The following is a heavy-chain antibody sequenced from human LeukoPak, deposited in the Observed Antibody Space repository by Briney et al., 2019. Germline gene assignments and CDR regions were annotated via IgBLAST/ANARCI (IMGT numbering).Heavy chain of an antibody. CDR3: ARESGPRAADY. D-gene: IGHD1-14*01. V-gene: IGHV3-7*01. CDR1: GFTFSSYW. J-gene: IGHJ4*02. CDR2: IKQDGSEK. Sequence: GGSLRLSCAASGFTFSSYWMSWVRQAPGKGLEWVANIKQDGSEKYYVDSVKGRFTISRDNAKNSLYLQMNSPRAEDTAVYYCARESGPRAADYWGQGTLVTVSS.